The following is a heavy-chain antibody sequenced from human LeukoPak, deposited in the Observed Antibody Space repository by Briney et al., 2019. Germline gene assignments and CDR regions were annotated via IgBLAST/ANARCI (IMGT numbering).Heavy chain of an antibody. CDR2: IIPIFGTA. Sequence: GASVKVSCKASGGTFSSYAISWVRQAPGQGLEWMGGIIPIFGTANYAQKFQGRVTITADESTSTAYMELSSLRSEDTAVYYCARDLGADIAAVLTIWGQGTLVTVSS. CDR1: GGTFSSYA. CDR3: ARDLGADIAAVLTI. V-gene: IGHV1-69*13. J-gene: IGHJ4*02. D-gene: IGHD6-25*01.